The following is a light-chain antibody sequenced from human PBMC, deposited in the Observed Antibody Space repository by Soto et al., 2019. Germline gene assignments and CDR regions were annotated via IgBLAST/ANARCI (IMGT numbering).Light chain of an antibody. CDR2: DAS. CDR3: QHRSNWPRPLT. CDR1: QSVSSY. J-gene: IGKJ4*01. V-gene: IGKV3-11*01. Sequence: EILLTQSPATLSLSPGERATLSCRASQSVSSYLAWYQQKPGQAPRLLIYDASNRATGIPARFSGSGSGTEFTLTISSLEPEDYEVYYCQHRSNWPRPLTFGGGTKVEIK.